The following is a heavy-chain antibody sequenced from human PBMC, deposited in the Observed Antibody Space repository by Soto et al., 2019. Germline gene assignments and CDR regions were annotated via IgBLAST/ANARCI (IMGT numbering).Heavy chain of an antibody. Sequence: SETLSLTCTVSGGSISSGGYYWSWIRQHPGKGLEWIGYIYDSGSTYYNPSLKRRVTISVDTSKNQFSLKLSSVTAADTAVYYCARWYPSHAFDIWGQGTMATVSS. CDR2: IYDSGST. V-gene: IGHV4-31*03. CDR3: ARWYPSHAFDI. J-gene: IGHJ3*02. D-gene: IGHD2-15*01. CDR1: GGSISSGGYY.